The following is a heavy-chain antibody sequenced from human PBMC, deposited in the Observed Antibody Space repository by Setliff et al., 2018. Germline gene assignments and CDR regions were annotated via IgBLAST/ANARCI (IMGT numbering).Heavy chain of an antibody. CDR3: ARDNWIFGVELPHYYYMDV. V-gene: IGHV1-69*13. CDR1: GDTFSSYA. Sequence: SVKVSCKTSGDTFSSYAISWVRQAPGQGLEWMGGIIPIFGTANYAQKFQGRVTITADESTSTAYMELSSLRSEDTAVYYCARDNWIFGVELPHYYYMDVWGKGTTVTVSS. CDR2: IIPIFGTA. D-gene: IGHD3-3*01. J-gene: IGHJ6*03.